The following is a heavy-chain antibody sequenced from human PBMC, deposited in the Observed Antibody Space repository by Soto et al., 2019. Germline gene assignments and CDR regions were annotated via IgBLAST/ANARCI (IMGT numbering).Heavy chain of an antibody. Sequence: ASVKVSCKASGYTFTGYYMHWVRQAPGQGLEWMGWINPNSGGTNYAQKFQGWVTMTRDTSISTACMELSRLRSDDTAVYYCARDFGRSSSHTYFDYWGQGTLVTVSS. CDR1: GYTFTGYY. J-gene: IGHJ4*02. D-gene: IGHD6-13*01. CDR2: INPNSGGT. CDR3: ARDFGRSSSHTYFDY. V-gene: IGHV1-2*04.